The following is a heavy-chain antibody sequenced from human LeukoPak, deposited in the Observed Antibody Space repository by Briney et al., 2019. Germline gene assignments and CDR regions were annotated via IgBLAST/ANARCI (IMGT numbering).Heavy chain of an antibody. CDR3: ARRGGYSYGSSWAFDI. J-gene: IGHJ3*02. CDR2: IYYSGST. CDR1: GGSISSYY. D-gene: IGHD5-18*01. V-gene: IGHV4-59*08. Sequence: SETLSLTWTVSGGSISSYYWSWIRQPPGKGLEWIGYIYYSGSTNYNPSLKSRVTISVDTSKNQFSLKLSSVTAADTAVYYCARRGGYSYGSSWAFDIWGQGTMVTVSS.